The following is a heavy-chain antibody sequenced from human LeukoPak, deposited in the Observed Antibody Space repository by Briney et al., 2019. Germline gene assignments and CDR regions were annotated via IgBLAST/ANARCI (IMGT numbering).Heavy chain of an antibody. J-gene: IGHJ2*01. CDR3: ARVRTEWYIDL. Sequence: GGSLRLSCAGSGFIFNSHWMTWVRQAPGMGLGWVGNIRQDGDEKFYADSVRGRFTISRDNAKNSLYLHLNSLRADDTAIYYCARVRTEWYIDLWGRGTLVTVSP. CDR2: IRQDGDEK. V-gene: IGHV3-7*01. D-gene: IGHD2-8*02. CDR1: GFIFNSHW.